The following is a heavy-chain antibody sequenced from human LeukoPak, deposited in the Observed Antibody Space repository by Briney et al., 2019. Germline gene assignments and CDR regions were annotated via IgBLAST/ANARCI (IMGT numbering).Heavy chain of an antibody. D-gene: IGHD2-2*02. V-gene: IGHV3-23*01. CDR1: GITFSIYA. J-gene: IGHJ4*02. Sequence: GGSLRLSCVASGITFSIYAMSCVRQAPGEGLEWVSAISESGGSTYYTDSVKGRFTISRDKSKNTLYLQMSSLRAEDTAVYYCAKSSAYCISTNCYKFPDYWGQGTLVTVSS. CDR3: AKSSAYCISTNCYKFPDY. CDR2: ISESGGST.